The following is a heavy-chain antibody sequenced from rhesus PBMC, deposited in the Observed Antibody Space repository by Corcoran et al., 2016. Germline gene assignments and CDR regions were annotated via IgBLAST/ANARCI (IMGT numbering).Heavy chain of an antibody. V-gene: IGHV4-165*01. J-gene: IGHJ6*01. CDR2: ISGSRGGT. Sequence: QVQLQASGPGLVKPSETLSLTCAVSGGSFSGYYWGWLRQPPGEGLGWIGYISGSRGGTNYNPSLKRRVTISTDTSKNQFSLELSSGTAADTAGYYCARERNGLDSWGQGVVVTVSS. D-gene: IGHD3-9*01. CDR3: ARERNGLDS. CDR1: GGSFSGYY.